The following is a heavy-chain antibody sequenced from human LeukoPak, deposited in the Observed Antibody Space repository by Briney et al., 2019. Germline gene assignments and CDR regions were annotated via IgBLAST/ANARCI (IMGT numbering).Heavy chain of an antibody. CDR2: INHSGST. CDR3: ARGITIFGVVIAPNWFDP. CDR1: GGSFSGYY. J-gene: IGHJ5*02. Sequence: KPSETLSLTCAVYGGSFSGYYWSWIRQPPGKGLEWIGEINHSGSTNYNPSLKSRVAISVDTSKNQFSLKLSSVTAADTAVYYCARGITIFGVVIAPNWFDPWGQGTLVTVSS. D-gene: IGHD3-3*01. V-gene: IGHV4-34*01.